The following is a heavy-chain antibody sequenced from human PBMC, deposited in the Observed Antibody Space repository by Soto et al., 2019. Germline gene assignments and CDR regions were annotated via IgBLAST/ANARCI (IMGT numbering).Heavy chain of an antibody. CDR2: LYGGGRT. CDR3: AREHSGYDLGLGY. Sequence: GSLRLSCAGSGFTVSSSYMSWVRQAPGKGLDCVSVLYGGGRTFYADSVRGRFTISRDNSKNTLYLQMSSLRADDTAVYYCAREHSGYDLGLGYWGRGTLVTVSS. V-gene: IGHV3-53*01. CDR1: GFTVSSSY. D-gene: IGHD5-12*01. J-gene: IGHJ4*02.